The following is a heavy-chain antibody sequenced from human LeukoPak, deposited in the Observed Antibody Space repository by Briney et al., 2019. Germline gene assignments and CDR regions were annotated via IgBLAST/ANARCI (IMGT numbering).Heavy chain of an antibody. V-gene: IGHV4-39*01. J-gene: IGHJ4*02. CDR1: GASLSSSSYH. CDR2: IYYSGST. D-gene: IGHD3-16*01. Sequence: SETLSLTCSVSGASLSSSSYHWAWLRQPPGKGLEWIGSIYYSGSTYYNPSLKSRVTISVDTSKNQFSQKLSSVTAADTAVYYCARQANSGFGWGQGTLVTVSS. CDR3: ARQANSGFG.